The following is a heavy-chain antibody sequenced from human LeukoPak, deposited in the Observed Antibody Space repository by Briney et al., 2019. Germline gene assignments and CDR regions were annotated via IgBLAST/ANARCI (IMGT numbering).Heavy chain of an antibody. CDR2: ISYTGST. J-gene: IGHJ5*02. Sequence: SETLSLTCTVSGGSISAYFWSWIRQPPGKGLEWIGYISYTGSTNYNPSLKSRVTISVDTSKNQFSLQLASVTAADTAVYYCARDDYRGVTNFDPWGQGTLVAVSS. CDR1: GGSISAYF. CDR3: ARDDYRGVTNFDP. V-gene: IGHV4-59*01. D-gene: IGHD3-10*01.